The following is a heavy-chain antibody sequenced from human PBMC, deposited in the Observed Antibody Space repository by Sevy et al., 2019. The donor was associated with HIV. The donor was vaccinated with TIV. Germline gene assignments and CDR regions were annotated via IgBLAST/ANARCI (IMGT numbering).Heavy chain of an antibody. V-gene: IGHV3-33*01. J-gene: IGHJ6*02. CDR2: IWYDGSNK. Sequence: GGSLRLSCAASGFTFSSYGMHWVRQAPGKGLEWVAVIWYDGSNKYYADSVKGRFTISRDNSKNTLYLQMNSLRAEDTAVYYCARASSIVVVTAHHWRSYGMDVWGHGTTVTVSS. CDR1: GFTFSSYG. D-gene: IGHD2-21*02. CDR3: ARASSIVVVTAHHWRSYGMDV.